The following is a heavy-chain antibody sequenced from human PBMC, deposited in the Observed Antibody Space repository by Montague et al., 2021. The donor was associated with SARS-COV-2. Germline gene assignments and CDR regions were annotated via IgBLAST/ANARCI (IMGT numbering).Heavy chain of an antibody. V-gene: IGHV4-34*01. CDR3: VRLRDGVVPSPILGVGPYYSYYYMDV. Sequence: SETLSLTCAVHGTSFSGYYWNWIRQPPGKGLEWIGEINHGGSTKYSPSLKSRLTISADTSKNQFSLKLTSVAAADTAVYYCVRLRDGVVPSPILGVGPYYSYYYMDVGGRGTTVTVSS. J-gene: IGHJ6*03. D-gene: IGHD3-10*01. CDR2: INHGGST. CDR1: GTSFSGYY.